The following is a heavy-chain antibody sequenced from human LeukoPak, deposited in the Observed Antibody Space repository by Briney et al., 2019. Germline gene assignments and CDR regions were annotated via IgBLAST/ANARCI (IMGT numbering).Heavy chain of an antibody. CDR2: IWYDGSNK. J-gene: IGHJ6*02. D-gene: IGHD5-12*01. V-gene: IGHV3-33*01. CDR3: ARGTYSGYDYYYGMDV. Sequence: GRSLRLSCAASGFTFSSYGMHWVRQAPGKGLEWVAVIWYDGSNKCYADSVKGRFTISRDNSKNTLYLQMNSLRAEDTAVYYCARGTYSGYDYYYGMDVWGQGTTVTVSS. CDR1: GFTFSSYG.